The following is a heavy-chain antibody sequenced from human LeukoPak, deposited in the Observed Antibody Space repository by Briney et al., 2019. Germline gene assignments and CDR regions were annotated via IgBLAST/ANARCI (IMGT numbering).Heavy chain of an antibody. Sequence: SETLSLTCAVYGGSFSGYYWSWIRQPPGKGLEWIGEINHSENTNYNPSLKSRVTISVDTSKNQFSLKLTSVTAADTAVYHCARARGAPFDYWGQGTLVTVSS. J-gene: IGHJ4*02. D-gene: IGHD3-10*01. CDR3: ARARGAPFDY. CDR1: GGSFSGYY. CDR2: INHSENT. V-gene: IGHV4-34*01.